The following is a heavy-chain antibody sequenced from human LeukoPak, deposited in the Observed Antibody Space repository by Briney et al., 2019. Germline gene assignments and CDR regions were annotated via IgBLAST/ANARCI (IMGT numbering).Heavy chain of an antibody. CDR2: IYSGGST. V-gene: IGHV3-53*01. Sequence: PGGSLRLSCAASGFTFSSYWMHWVRQAPGKGLVWVSTIYSGGSTFYSDSVKGRFTVSRDNSKNTLYLQMNSLRAEDTAVYYCAGEEYKWNIGFDAWGQGTLVTVSS. D-gene: IGHD1/OR15-1a*01. CDR1: GFTFSSYW. CDR3: AGEEYKWNIGFDA. J-gene: IGHJ5*02.